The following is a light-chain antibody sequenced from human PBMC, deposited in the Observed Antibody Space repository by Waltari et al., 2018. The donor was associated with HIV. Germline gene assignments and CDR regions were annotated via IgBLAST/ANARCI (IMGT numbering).Light chain of an antibody. CDR1: QGVKNA. J-gene: IGKJ2*01. V-gene: IGKV1-13*02. CDR3: QQYRAYPRT. CDR2: DAS. Sequence: ALQLAQSPSSLSAYVGDRVTIKCRDRQGVKNALAWYQQKPGRPPKLLIYDASTLEGGVPSRFSGSLSGTDFNLTITNLQPEDVATYYCQQYRAYPRTFGQGATLEIK.